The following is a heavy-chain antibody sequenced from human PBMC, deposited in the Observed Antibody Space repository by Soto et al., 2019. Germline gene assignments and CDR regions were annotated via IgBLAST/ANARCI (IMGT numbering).Heavy chain of an antibody. CDR1: EVSLTTNW. Sequence: GGALSLPCTVSEVSLTTNWLYWVWHGRGKVLLLVSLIDPNGRITNYADFVHVPFTVSRDDARNTLYLKIISLRADDASVYYSVLSDSDSVRYFDDWGPGTLVTVSS. V-gene: IGHV3-74*01. CDR2: IDPNGRIT. J-gene: IGHJ4*02. CDR3: VLSDSDSVRYFDD. D-gene: IGHD3-22*01.